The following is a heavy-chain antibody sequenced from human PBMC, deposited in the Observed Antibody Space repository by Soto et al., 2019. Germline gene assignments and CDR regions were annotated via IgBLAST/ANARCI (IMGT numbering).Heavy chain of an antibody. CDR1: GFTFSSYD. V-gene: IGHV3-13*01. J-gene: IGHJ4*02. CDR2: IGTAGDT. CDR3: ARDAGDTGYFDY. D-gene: IGHD7-27*01. Sequence: EVQLVESGGGLVQPGGSLRLSCAASGFTFSSYDMHRVRQATGKGLEWVSAIGTAGDTYYPGSVKGRFTISRENAKNSLYLQMNSLRAEDTAVYYCARDAGDTGYFDYWGQGTLVTVSS.